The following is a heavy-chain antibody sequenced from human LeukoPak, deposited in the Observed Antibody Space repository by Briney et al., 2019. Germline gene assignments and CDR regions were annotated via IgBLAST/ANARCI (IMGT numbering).Heavy chain of an antibody. J-gene: IGHJ4*02. CDR1: GFTFSSYW. V-gene: IGHV3-7*01. CDR2: IKGDGSEK. D-gene: IGHD6-13*01. Sequence: GGSLRLSCAASGFTFSSYWMTRVRQAPGKGLEWVANIKGDGSEKYYVDSVKGRFTISRDSAKNSLFLQMNSLRAEDTAVYYCASERPSSSWYDYWGQGTLVTVSS. CDR3: ASERPSSSWYDY.